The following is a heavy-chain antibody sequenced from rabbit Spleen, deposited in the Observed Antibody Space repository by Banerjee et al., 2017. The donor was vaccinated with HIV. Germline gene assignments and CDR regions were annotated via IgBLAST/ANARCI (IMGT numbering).Heavy chain of an antibody. J-gene: IGHJ6*01. V-gene: IGHV1S40*01. CDR2: IYTGNGKT. D-gene: IGHD8-1*01. CDR3: ARDSGSSFSSYGMDL. CDR1: GFSFSSSYD. Sequence: VESGGGLVKPGASLTLTCTASGFSFSSSYDMCWVRQAPGKGLEWIGCIYTGNGKTYYAGWAKGRFTISKASSTTVTLQMTSLTAADTATYFCARDSGSSFSSYGMDLWGQGTLVTVS.